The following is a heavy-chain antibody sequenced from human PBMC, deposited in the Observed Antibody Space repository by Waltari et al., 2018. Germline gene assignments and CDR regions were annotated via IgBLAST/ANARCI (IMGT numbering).Heavy chain of an antibody. J-gene: IGHJ4*02. Sequence: EVQLLESGGGLVQPGGSLRLSCAASGFTFSSYAMSWVRQAPGKGLEWVGRTRNKANSYTTEYAASVKGRFTISRDDSKNSLYLQMNSLKTEDTAVYYCARGGGIAAAGLDYWGQGTLVTVSS. CDR1: GFTFSSYA. V-gene: IGHV3-72*01. CDR2: TRNKANSYTT. D-gene: IGHD6-13*01. CDR3: ARGGGIAAAGLDY.